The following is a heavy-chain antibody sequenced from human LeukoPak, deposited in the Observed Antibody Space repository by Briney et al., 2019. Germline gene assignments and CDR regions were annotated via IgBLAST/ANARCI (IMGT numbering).Heavy chain of an antibody. J-gene: IGHJ6*03. Sequence: SETLSLTCTVSGGSISSYYWSWIRQPAGKGLEWIGRIYTSGSTNYNPSLKSRVTMSVDTSKNQFSLKLSSVTAADTAVYYCARGASVGATGDYYYYMDVWGKGTTVTVSS. CDR3: ARGASVGATGDYYYYMDV. CDR1: GGSISSYY. V-gene: IGHV4-4*07. CDR2: IYTSGST. D-gene: IGHD1-26*01.